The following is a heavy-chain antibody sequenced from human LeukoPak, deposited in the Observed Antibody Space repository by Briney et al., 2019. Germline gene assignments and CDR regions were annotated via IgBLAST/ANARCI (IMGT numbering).Heavy chain of an antibody. Sequence: TGGSLRLSCAASGFTFSTYWMSWVRQAPGKGLEWVANIKQDGSEKYYVDSVKGRFTISRDNAKNSLSLQMNSLRAEDTAVYYCARDPRLHYYMDVWGKGTTVTVSS. CDR2: IKQDGSEK. CDR3: ARDPRLHYYMDV. J-gene: IGHJ6*03. CDR1: GFTFSTYW. V-gene: IGHV3-7*01.